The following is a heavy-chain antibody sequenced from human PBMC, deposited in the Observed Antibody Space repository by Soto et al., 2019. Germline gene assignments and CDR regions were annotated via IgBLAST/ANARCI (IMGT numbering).Heavy chain of an antibody. Sequence: GGSLRLSCVASGFTFSRHGLSWVRQAPGQGLEWVSTINPSGDSTFYADSVKSRFTISRDNSKNTVHLQMNSLSVGDTAVYLCAKVDVSTAGSFDYWGQGALVTVSS. V-gene: IGHV3-23*01. CDR2: INPSGDST. J-gene: IGHJ4*02. D-gene: IGHD6-13*01. CDR1: GFTFSRHG. CDR3: AKVDVSTAGSFDY.